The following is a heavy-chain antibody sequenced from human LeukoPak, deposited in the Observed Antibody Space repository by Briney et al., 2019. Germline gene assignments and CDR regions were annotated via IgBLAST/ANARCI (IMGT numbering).Heavy chain of an antibody. CDR3: AREPGYCSGGSCFDAFDI. V-gene: IGHV4-59*01. Sequence: SETLSLTCTVSGGSISSYYWSWIRQPPGKGLEWIGYIYYSGSTNYNPSLKSRVTISVGTSKNQFSLKLSSVTAADTAVYYCAREPGYCSGGSCFDAFDIWGQGTMVTVSS. CDR2: IYYSGST. J-gene: IGHJ3*02. D-gene: IGHD2-15*01. CDR1: GGSISSYY.